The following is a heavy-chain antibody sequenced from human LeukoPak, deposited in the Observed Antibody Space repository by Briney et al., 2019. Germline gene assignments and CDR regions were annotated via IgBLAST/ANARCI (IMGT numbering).Heavy chain of an antibody. V-gene: IGHV1-8*03. CDR2: INPDTGDK. D-gene: IGHD2-21*02. CDR1: GYTFTNYH. CDR3: ARTTSMTASGYDY. J-gene: IGHJ4*02. Sequence: ASVKVSCKASGYTFTNYHINWVRQASGQGLEWMTWINPDTGDKGYARKFQDRVAITTDTSISTAYMELSSLSSEDTAVYFCARTTSMTASGYDYWGQGTLVTVSS.